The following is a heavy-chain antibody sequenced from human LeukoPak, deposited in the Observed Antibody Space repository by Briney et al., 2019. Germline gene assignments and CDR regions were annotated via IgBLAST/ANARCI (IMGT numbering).Heavy chain of an antibody. J-gene: IGHJ4*02. CDR2: IYYSGNT. Sequence: SETLSLTCTVSGGSISSYYWSWIRQPPGKGLEWIGNIYYSGNTNYNPSLKSRVTISVDTSKNQFSLKLSSVTAADTAVYYCARAGIVVVIPFDYWGQGTLVTVSS. CDR1: GGSISSYY. D-gene: IGHD3-22*01. V-gene: IGHV4-59*12. CDR3: ARAGIVVVIPFDY.